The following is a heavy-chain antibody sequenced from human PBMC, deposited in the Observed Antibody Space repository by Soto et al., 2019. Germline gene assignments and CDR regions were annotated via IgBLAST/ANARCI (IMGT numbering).Heavy chain of an antibody. Sequence: PSETLSLTCAVYGGSFSGYYWSWIRQPPGKGLEWVGEINHSGSTNYNPSLKSRVTISVDTSKNQFSLKLSSVTAADTAVYYCARGGGSAAGFYYYYGMDVWGQGTTVTVS. CDR1: GGSFSGYY. V-gene: IGHV4-34*01. CDR2: INHSGST. J-gene: IGHJ6*02. CDR3: ARGGGSAAGFYYYYGMDV. D-gene: IGHD6-13*01.